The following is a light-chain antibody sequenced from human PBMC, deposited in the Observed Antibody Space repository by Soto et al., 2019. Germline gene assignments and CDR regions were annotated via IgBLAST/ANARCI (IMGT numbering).Light chain of an antibody. CDR1: SSNIGSNY. CDR2: GNN. V-gene: IGLV1-47*01. Sequence: QSVLTQPPSASGTPGQRVTISCSGSSSNIGSNYAYWYQQLPGTAPRLLMYGNNQRPSGVPDRFSGSKSGTSASLAISGLRSEDEADYYCAAWDDSLSGPVFGGGTQLTVL. J-gene: IGLJ7*01. CDR3: AAWDDSLSGPV.